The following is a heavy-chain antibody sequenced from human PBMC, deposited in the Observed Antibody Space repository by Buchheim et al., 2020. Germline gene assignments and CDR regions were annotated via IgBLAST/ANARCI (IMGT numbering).Heavy chain of an antibody. D-gene: IGHD3-10*02. Sequence: EVQLVESGGGLVQPGGSLRLFCAASGFTLSSYWMHWVRQVPGKGLVWVSRTYEDGSTTDYEDSVTGRFTISRDNAKNTLYLGMNSLRAEDTAVYDCVKDMFGNLDNWGQGTL. V-gene: IGHV3-74*01. CDR2: TYEDGSTT. CDR1: GFTLSSYW. CDR3: VKDMFGNLDN. J-gene: IGHJ4*02.